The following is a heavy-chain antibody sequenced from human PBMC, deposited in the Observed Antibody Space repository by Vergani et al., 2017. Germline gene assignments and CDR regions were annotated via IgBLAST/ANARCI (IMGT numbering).Heavy chain of an antibody. CDR2: IYYSGST. D-gene: IGHD1-26*01. J-gene: IGHJ4*02. V-gene: IGHV4-39*01. CDR3: ARRGRFWELPSYFAY. Sequence: QLQLQESGPGLVKPSETLSLTCTVSGGSISSSSYYWGWIRQPPGKGLEWIGSIYYSGSTYYNPSLKSRVTISVDTSKNQFSLKLSSVTAADTAVYYCARRGRFWELPSYFAYWGQGTLVTVSS. CDR1: GGSISSSSYY.